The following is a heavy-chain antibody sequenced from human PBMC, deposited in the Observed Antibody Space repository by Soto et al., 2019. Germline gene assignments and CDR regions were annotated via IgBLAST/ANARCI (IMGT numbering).Heavy chain of an antibody. CDR3: ARGDYEASWFDP. CDR2: IGAYNGNT. CDR1: GYTFTNYG. V-gene: IGHV1-18*01. Sequence: QVQLVQSGAEVKKPGASGKVSCKASGYTFTNYGITWVRQAPGQGLEWMGGIGAYNGNTNYAQKVQGRVTMTTATSTSTAYMELRSLRSDDTAVYYCARGDYEASWFDPWGQGTLVTVSS. D-gene: IGHD4-17*01. J-gene: IGHJ5*02.